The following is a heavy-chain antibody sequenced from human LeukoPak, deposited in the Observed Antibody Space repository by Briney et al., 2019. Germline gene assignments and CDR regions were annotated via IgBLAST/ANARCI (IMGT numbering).Heavy chain of an antibody. Sequence: ASVKVSCKASGYTFTGYYMHWVRQAPGQGLEWMGWINPNSGGTNYAQKFQGRVTMTRDTSISTAYMELSRLRSDDTAVYYCARVGSIAAAGFDYWGQGTLVTVSS. CDR3: ARVGSIAAAGFDY. CDR2: INPNSGGT. V-gene: IGHV1-2*02. D-gene: IGHD6-13*01. J-gene: IGHJ4*02. CDR1: GYTFTGYY.